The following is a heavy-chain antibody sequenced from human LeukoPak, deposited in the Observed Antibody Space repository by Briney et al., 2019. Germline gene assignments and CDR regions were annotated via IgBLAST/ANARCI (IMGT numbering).Heavy chain of an antibody. CDR3: ARAPRSSSWANWFDP. CDR2: INAYNGNT. Sequence: GASVKVSCKASGYTFTSYGISGVRQAPGQGLEWMGGINAYNGNTNYAQKLQGRVTMTTDTSTSTAYMELRSLRSDDTAVYYCARAPRSSSWANWFDPWGQGTLVTVSS. V-gene: IGHV1-18*04. CDR1: GYTFTSYG. J-gene: IGHJ5*02. D-gene: IGHD6-13*01.